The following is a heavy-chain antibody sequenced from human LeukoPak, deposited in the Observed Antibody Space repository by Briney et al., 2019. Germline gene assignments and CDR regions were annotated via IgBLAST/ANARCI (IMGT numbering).Heavy chain of an antibody. V-gene: IGHV1-46*01. CDR2: INPSGGST. D-gene: IGHD2-2*01. J-gene: IGHJ6*02. Sequence: ASVKVSCKASGYTFTSYYMHWVRQPPGQGLEWMGIINPSGGSTSYAQKFQGRVTMTRDTSTSTVYMELSSLRSEDTAVYYCARDGSGIVVVPAAEYYYGMDVWGQGTTVTVSS. CDR1: GYTFTSYY. CDR3: ARDGSGIVVVPAAEYYYGMDV.